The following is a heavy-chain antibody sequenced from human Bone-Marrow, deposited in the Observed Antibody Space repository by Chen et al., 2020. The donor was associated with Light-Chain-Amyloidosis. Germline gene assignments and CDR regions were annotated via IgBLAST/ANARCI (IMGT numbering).Heavy chain of an antibody. CDR3: AKDSGPTLGAFDI. J-gene: IGHJ3*02. V-gene: IGHV3-9*01. CDR2: ISWNRGSI. CDR1: GFTFDDYA. Sequence: EVQLVESGGGLVQPGRSLRLSCAASGFTFDDYAMHWVRQAPGKGLEWVSGISWNRGSIGYADSVKGRFTISRDNAKNSLYLQMNSLRAEDTALYYCAKDSGPTLGAFDIWGQGTMVTVSS. D-gene: IGHD3-16*01.